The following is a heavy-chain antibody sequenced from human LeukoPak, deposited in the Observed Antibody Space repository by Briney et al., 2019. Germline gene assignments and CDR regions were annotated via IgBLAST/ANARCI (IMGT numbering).Heavy chain of an antibody. D-gene: IGHD3-16*01. J-gene: IGHJ5*02. V-gene: IGHV1-2*02. CDR1: GYSFSDYY. Sequence: ASVKVSCKTSGYSFSDYYMHWVRQAPGQGLEWMGWINPNSGGTSSAQKFQGRVTMTRDTAITTVYMEVSWLTSDDTAIYYCARADRLDGGPYLIGPWGQGTLVAVSS. CDR3: ARADRLDGGPYLIGP. CDR2: INPNSGGT.